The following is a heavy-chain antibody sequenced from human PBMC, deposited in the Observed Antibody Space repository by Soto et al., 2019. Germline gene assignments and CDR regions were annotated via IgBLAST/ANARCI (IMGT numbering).Heavy chain of an antibody. CDR3: ARDPYHVLMVNAPNLYGMVV. CDR2: ISTYNGDT. CDR1: GYTFTTYD. D-gene: IGHD2-8*01. Sequence: QVQLVQSGAEVKKPGASVKVSCKASGYTFTTYDISWVRQAPGQGLEWMGRISTYNGDTNYPQSLQGRLTMTTDTSTTTAYMELRSLTSDDTAVYYCARDPYHVLMVNAPNLYGMVVWGQGTTVIVSS. V-gene: IGHV1-18*01. J-gene: IGHJ6*02.